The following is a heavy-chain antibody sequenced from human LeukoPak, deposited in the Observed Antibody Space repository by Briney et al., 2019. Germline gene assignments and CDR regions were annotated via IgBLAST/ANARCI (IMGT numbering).Heavy chain of an antibody. CDR2: ISSSSSYI. Sequence: PGGSLRLSCAASGFTFSSYSMNWVRQAPGKGLEWVSSISSSSSYIYYAESVKGRFTISRDNAKNSLYLQMNRLRAEDTAVYYCAELGITMIGGVWGKGTTVTISS. D-gene: IGHD3-10*02. V-gene: IGHV3-21*01. J-gene: IGHJ6*04. CDR3: AELGITMIGGV. CDR1: GFTFSSYS.